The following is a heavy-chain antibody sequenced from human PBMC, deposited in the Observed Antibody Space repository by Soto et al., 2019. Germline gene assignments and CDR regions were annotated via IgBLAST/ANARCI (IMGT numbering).Heavy chain of an antibody. CDR3: AREAQDYYFDY. D-gene: IGHD3-10*01. CDR1: PGSISSSY. V-gene: IGHV4-59*01. Sequence: QEQLQESGPGLVKPSETLTLSCTVSPGSISSSYWSWIRQPPGKGLEWIGHVAYSGTTKYNPSLKGRGSISVSSSKRQFSLRLSSVTAAGTAVYYCAREAQDYYFDYWGQGILVTVSS. CDR2: VAYSGTT. J-gene: IGHJ4*02.